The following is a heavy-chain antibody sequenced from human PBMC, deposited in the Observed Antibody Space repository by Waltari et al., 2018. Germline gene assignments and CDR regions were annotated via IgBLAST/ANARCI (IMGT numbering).Heavy chain of an antibody. D-gene: IGHD1-1*01. CDR2: ISYNGAT. CDR1: GGSITSTKHY. Sequence: PGLVKPSETLSLTCSVSGGSITSTKHYWGWIRQPPGQGLEWIGTISYNGATYNSPSLRGRVTVSRDTSMNQLSLKLGSVTAADTAVYYCATYIGASIGTAAFDVWGQGTMVTVSS. V-gene: IGHV4-39*01. CDR3: ATYIGASIGTAAFDV. J-gene: IGHJ3*01.